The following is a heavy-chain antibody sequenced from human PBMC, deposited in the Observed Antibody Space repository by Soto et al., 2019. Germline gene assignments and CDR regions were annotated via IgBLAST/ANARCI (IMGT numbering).Heavy chain of an antibody. CDR1: GYTFTSYD. D-gene: IGHD6-6*01. CDR2: MNPNSGNT. Sequence: QVQLVQSGAEVKKPGASVKVSCKASGYTFTSYDINWVRQATGQGLEWMGWMNPNSGNTGYAQKFQGRVTMTRNTSISTAYMELSSLRSEDTAVYYCARGDSSSTQYYYYYMDVWGKGTTVTVSS. V-gene: IGHV1-8*01. CDR3: ARGDSSSTQYYYYYMDV. J-gene: IGHJ6*03.